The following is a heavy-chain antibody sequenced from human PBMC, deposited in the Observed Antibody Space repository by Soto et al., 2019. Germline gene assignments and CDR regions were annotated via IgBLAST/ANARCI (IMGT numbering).Heavy chain of an antibody. CDR2: IWYDGSNK. J-gene: IGHJ6*02. Sequence: PGGSLRLSCAASGFTFSSYGMHWVRQAPGKGLEWVAVIWYDGSNKYYADSVKGRFTISRDNSKNTLYLQMNSLRAEDTAVYYCARDRGVCSSTSCYRGPYYYYYYGMDVWGQGTTVTVSS. CDR1: GFTFSSYG. CDR3: ARDRGVCSSTSCYRGPYYYYYYGMDV. D-gene: IGHD2-2*01. V-gene: IGHV3-33*01.